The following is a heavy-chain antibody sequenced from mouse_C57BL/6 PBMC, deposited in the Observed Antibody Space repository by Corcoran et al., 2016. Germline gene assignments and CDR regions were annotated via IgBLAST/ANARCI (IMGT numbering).Heavy chain of an antibody. Sequence: QIQLVQSGPELKKPGETVKISCKASGYTFTTYGMSWVKQAPGKGLKWMGWINTYSGVPTYADDFKGRFAFSLETSASTAYLQINNLKNEDTATYFCARGGDDAMDYWGQGTSVTVSS. CDR2: INTYSGVP. D-gene: IGHD3-3*01. J-gene: IGHJ4*01. V-gene: IGHV9-3*01. CDR3: ARGGDDAMDY. CDR1: GYTFTTYG.